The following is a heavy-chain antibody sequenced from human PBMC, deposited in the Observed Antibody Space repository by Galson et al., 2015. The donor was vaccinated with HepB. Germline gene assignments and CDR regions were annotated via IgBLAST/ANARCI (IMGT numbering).Heavy chain of an antibody. CDR1: GFTLSSHT. CDR2: TPKDGSEN. Sequence: SLRLSCAASGFTLSSHTMHWVRQAPGKGLEWVALTPKDGSENCYTDSVKGRFTISRDNTKNILYLQMNSLRVEDTALYYCTRQEGGLDYWGQGTLVTVSS. D-gene: IGHD3-16*01. CDR3: TRQEGGLDY. J-gene: IGHJ4*02. V-gene: IGHV3-30*04.